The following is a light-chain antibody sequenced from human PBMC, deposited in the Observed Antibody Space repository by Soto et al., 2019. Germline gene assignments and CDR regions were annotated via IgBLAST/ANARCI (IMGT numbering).Light chain of an antibody. Sequence: DIQMTQSPSTLSASVGARVTXXXXASQTISGWLAWYQXKQGKXXNXXIYDASSLQSGVPSRFSGSGSGTELTITISRLQPDDFATYYCQQYHSYAITFGQGTRLEIK. CDR3: QQYHSYAIT. CDR1: QTISGW. V-gene: IGKV1-5*01. J-gene: IGKJ5*01. CDR2: DAS.